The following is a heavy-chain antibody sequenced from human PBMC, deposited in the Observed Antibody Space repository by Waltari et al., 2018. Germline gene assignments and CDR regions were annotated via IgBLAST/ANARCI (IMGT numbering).Heavy chain of an antibody. Sequence: EVHLLESGGGLVQPGGSLRLSCAASGFTFISYAMSWVRQAHGKGLEWVSGISDSGVITKYADSVKGRFTVSRDNSKNTLYLQLNSLRAEDTAVYYCARHLYSIDYLELGNWGQGTLVTVSS. CDR1: GFTFISYA. CDR3: ARHLYSIDYLELGN. CDR2: ISDSGVIT. D-gene: IGHD3-22*01. J-gene: IGHJ4*02. V-gene: IGHV3-23*01.